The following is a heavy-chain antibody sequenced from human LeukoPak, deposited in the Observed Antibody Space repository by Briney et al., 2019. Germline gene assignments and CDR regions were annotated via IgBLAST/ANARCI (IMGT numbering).Heavy chain of an antibody. CDR3: ARGGSLAVAPHQYYFDY. J-gene: IGHJ4*02. V-gene: IGHV1-24*01. CDR1: GYTLTELS. D-gene: IGHD6-19*01. CDR2: FDPEDGET. Sequence: ASVKVSCKVSGYTLTELSMHWVRQAPGKGLEWMGGFDPEDGETTYAQNFQGRVTMTRDTSTSAVYMEVSSLRSEDTAVYYCARGGSLAVAPHQYYFDYWGQGTLVTVSS.